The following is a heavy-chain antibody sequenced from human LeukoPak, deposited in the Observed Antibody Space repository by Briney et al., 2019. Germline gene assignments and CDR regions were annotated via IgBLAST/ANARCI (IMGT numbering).Heavy chain of an antibody. CDR1: GFTFDDYA. J-gene: IGHJ4*02. Sequence: PGRSLRLSCAASGFTFDDYAMHWVRQAPGKGLEWVSGISWNSGSIGYADSVKGRFTISRDNAKNSLYLQMNSLRAEDTALYYCAKSAEATPIHYFDYWGQGTLVTVSS. D-gene: IGHD1-26*01. V-gene: IGHV3-9*01. CDR2: ISWNSGSI. CDR3: AKSAEATPIHYFDY.